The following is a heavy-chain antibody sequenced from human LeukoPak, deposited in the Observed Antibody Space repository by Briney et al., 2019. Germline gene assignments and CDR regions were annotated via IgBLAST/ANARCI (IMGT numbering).Heavy chain of an antibody. CDR3: AKARGYYYYYMDV. CDR1: GFSVSSDY. J-gene: IGHJ6*03. CDR2: IHIDDRT. D-gene: IGHD3-10*01. V-gene: IGHV3-53*05. Sequence: GGSLRLSCAASGFSVSSDYMNWVRQAPGKGLEWVSSIHIDDRTFYADSVKGRFTISRDNSKNTLYLQMNSLRAEDTAVYYCAKARGYYYYYMDVWGKGTTVTVSS.